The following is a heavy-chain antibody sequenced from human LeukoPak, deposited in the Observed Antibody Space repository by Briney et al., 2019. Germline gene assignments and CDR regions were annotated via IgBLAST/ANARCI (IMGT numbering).Heavy chain of an antibody. J-gene: IGHJ6*02. CDR2: ISGDGGST. V-gene: IGHV3-43*02. CDR3: AKDATPRGYSYGPYYYYGMDV. Sequence: GGSLRLSCAASGCTFDDYAMHWVRQAPGKGLEWVSLISGDGGSTYYADSVKGRFTISRDNSKNSLYLQMNSLRTEDTALYYCAKDATPRGYSYGPYYYYGMDVWGQVTTVTVSS. CDR1: GCTFDDYA. D-gene: IGHD5-18*01.